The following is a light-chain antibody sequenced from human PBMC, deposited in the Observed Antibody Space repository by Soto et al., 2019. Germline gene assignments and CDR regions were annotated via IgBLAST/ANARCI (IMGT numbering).Light chain of an antibody. CDR1: QSISTW. J-gene: IGKJ1*01. CDR2: KAS. CDR3: QQYSSSFST. V-gene: IGKV1-5*03. Sequence: DTQMTQSPSTLSASVGDRVTITCRASQSISTWLAWYQQRPGRAPKLLIYKASSLQSGVPSRFSGSGSGTEFTLTISSLHPDDFATYYCQQYSSSFSTFGQGTKVEIK.